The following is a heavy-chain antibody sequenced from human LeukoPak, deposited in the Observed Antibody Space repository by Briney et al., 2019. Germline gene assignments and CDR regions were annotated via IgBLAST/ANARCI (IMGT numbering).Heavy chain of an antibody. V-gene: IGHV3-66*01. Sequence: GGSLRLSCAASGFTVSSSYMSWVRQAPGKGLEWVSVIYSGGSTYYADSVKGRFTISRDNSKNTLYLQMNSLRAEDTAVYYCARDPFSSGWTGGAFDIWGQGTMVTVSS. CDR2: IYSGGST. J-gene: IGHJ3*02. CDR3: ARDPFSSGWTGGAFDI. D-gene: IGHD6-19*01. CDR1: GFTVSSSY.